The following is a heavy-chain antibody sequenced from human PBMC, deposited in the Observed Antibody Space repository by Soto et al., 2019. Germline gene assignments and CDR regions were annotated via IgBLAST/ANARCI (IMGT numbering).Heavy chain of an antibody. CDR2: IDPSDSYT. V-gene: IGHV5-10-1*01. Sequence: PGQSLNIPFKGSGYIFTNYWISWVRQMPGKGLEWMGRIDPSDSYTNYSPSFQGHVTISADKSISTAYLQWSSLKASDTAMYYCARHLADDIVATISLGMDVWGQGTMVTVSS. D-gene: IGHD5-12*01. J-gene: IGHJ6*02. CDR1: GYIFTNYW. CDR3: ARHLADDIVATISLGMDV.